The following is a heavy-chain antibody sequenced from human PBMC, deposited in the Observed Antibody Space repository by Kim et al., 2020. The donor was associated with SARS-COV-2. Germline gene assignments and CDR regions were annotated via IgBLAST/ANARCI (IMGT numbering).Heavy chain of an antibody. CDR1: GFTFSSYG. Sequence: GSLILSCAASGFTFSSYGMHWVRQAPGKGLEWVAVISYDGSNKYYADSVKGRFTISRDNSKNTLYLQMNSLRAEDTAVYYCARDNYYGSGSYYKGVYFD. J-gene: IGHJ4*01. D-gene: IGHD3-10*01. V-gene: IGHV3-33*05. CDR3: ARDNYYGSGSYYKGVYFD. CDR2: ISYDGSNK.